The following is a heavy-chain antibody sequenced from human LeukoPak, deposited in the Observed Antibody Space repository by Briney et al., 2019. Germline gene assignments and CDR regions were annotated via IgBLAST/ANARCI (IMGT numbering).Heavy chain of an antibody. J-gene: IGHJ4*02. CDR3: ARHIVRPTMLIEY. CDR2: IYYTGST. V-gene: IGHV4-39*01. D-gene: IGHD3-16*01. Sequence: PSETLCLTCNVSSGTISSSSYFWGWIRQPPGNGLEWIGNIYYTGSTHYNPSLKSRLTISVDTYKNKFSLKLSYVTAADTAVYYCARHIVRPTMLIEYWGQGILVTASP. CDR1: SGTISSSSYF.